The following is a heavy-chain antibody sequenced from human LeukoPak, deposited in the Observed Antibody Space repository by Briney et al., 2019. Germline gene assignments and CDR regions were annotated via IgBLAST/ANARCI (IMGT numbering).Heavy chain of an antibody. Sequence: ASVKVSCKASGYTFTGYFMHWVRQAPGQGLEWMGWINPNSGGTKYAQKFQGWVTMTRDTSISTAYMELRRLKSDDTAVYYCARRGPRGYCSGDSCNGIDYWGQGTLVTVSS. D-gene: IGHD2-15*01. CDR2: INPNSGGT. V-gene: IGHV1-2*04. CDR1: GYTFTGYF. CDR3: ARRGPRGYCSGDSCNGIDY. J-gene: IGHJ4*02.